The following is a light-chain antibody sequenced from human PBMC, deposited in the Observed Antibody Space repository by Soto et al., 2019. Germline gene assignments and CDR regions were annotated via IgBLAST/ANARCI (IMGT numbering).Light chain of an antibody. J-gene: IGKJ1*01. CDR2: AAS. V-gene: IGKV3D-20*02. CDR1: QTIQCNY. CDR3: QQRSNLWT. Sequence: EIVLTPSPGTLSLSPLEIATLSCSSSQTIQCNYVAWYQQKPGQAPRLLINAASRRATGIPNRFSGSGSGMDFTLTISSLEPEDFAVYYCQQRSNLWTFGQGTKVDIK.